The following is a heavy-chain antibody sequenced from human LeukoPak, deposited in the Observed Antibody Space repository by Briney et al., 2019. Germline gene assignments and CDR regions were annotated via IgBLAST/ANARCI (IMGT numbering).Heavy chain of an antibody. D-gene: IGHD3-10*01. CDR3: AKGSSAGRPYYFDY. V-gene: IGHV3-23*01. CDR2: ISGSGGST. Sequence: GGSLRLSCATSGFTFSSYAMSWVRQAPGKGLEWVSTISGSGGSTYYADSVKGRFTISRDNSKNTLYLQMNSLRAEDTAVYYCAKGSSAGRPYYFDYWGQGTLVTVSS. CDR1: GFTFSSYA. J-gene: IGHJ4*02.